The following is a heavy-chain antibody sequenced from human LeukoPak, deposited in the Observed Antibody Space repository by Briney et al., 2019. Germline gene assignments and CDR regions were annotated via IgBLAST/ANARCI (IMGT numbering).Heavy chain of an antibody. V-gene: IGHV3-43*02. CDR1: GFTFADYA. CDR3: AKDMGDSSGYYLGN. J-gene: IGHJ4*02. Sequence: PGGSLRLSCAASGFTFADYAMNWVRQAPGKGLEWVSLINGDGGSTYYADSVKGRFTISGDNSKNSLYLQMNSLRAEDTALYYCAKDMGDSSGYYLGNWGQGTLVTVSS. D-gene: IGHD3-22*01. CDR2: INGDGGST.